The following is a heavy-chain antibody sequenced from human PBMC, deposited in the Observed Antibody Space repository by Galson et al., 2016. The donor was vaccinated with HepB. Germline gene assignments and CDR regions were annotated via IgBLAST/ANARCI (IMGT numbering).Heavy chain of an antibody. CDR1: GFTFSNYW. D-gene: IGHD1/OR15-1a*01. CDR3: ARDLLVTDVQLGEQYYFYQGIDV. J-gene: IGHJ6*01. CDR2: INQDGREE. V-gene: IGHV3-7*01. Sequence: SLRLSCAASGFTFSNYWMTWVRQAPGKGLEWVANINQDGREEFYVDSVKSRFTISRDNAKNSLFLQMNSLRAEDTAVFYCARDLLVTDVQLGEQYYFYQGIDVLGQGTPV.